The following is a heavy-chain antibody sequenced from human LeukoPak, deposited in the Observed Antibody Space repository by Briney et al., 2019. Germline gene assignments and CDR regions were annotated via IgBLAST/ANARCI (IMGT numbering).Heavy chain of an antibody. CDR1: GFTFSTYW. CDR3: ARITWIQLWHDFDY. Sequence: GGSLRLSCAASGFTFSTYWMTWFRQAPGKGLEGVANIKPDGGEKYYVDSVRGRFTVSRDNAENSLYLQMNILRAEDTAVYYCARITWIQLWHDFDYWGQGALVTVSS. V-gene: IGHV3-7*04. J-gene: IGHJ4*02. D-gene: IGHD5-18*01. CDR2: IKPDGGEK.